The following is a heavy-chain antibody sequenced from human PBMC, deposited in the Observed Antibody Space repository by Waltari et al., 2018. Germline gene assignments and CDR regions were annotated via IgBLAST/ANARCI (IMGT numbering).Heavy chain of an antibody. Sequence: EVQLEESWGGLAQPGGSLRLSCEASVSSFSAYEMRWVRHAPGKGLEWLSYISSSGRTMYSAESVKGRFSISRDNANNLLYLQMDSLRAEDTAIYYCARVVTTMTTWAYYFDYWGQGTLVTVSS. CDR2: ISSSGRTM. CDR1: VSSFSAYE. J-gene: IGHJ4*02. V-gene: IGHV3-48*03. D-gene: IGHD1-1*01. CDR3: ARVVTTMTTWAYYFDY.